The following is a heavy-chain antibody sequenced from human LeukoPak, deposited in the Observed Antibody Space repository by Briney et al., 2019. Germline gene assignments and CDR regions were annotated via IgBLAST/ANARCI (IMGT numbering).Heavy chain of an antibody. CDR1: GFTFSDYY. D-gene: IGHD1-26*01. CDR2: ISSSGSSK. J-gene: IGHJ3*02. CDR3: ARGGSYLSAFDI. Sequence: GGSLRLSCAASGFTFSDYYMSWIRQAPGKGLEWVSYISSSGSSKYYADSVKGRFTISRDNSKNTLYLQMNSLRAEDTAVYYCARGGSYLSAFDIWGQGTMVTVSS. V-gene: IGHV3-11*01.